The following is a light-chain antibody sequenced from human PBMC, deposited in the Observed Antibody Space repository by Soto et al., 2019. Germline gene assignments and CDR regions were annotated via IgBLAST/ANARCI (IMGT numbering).Light chain of an antibody. CDR2: GAS. V-gene: IGKV3-20*01. CDR3: QQYDTSIWAYT. J-gene: IGKJ2*01. CDR1: QSVSSSY. Sequence: EVVLTQSPVTLSLSPGERATLSCRASQSVSSSYLAWYQQKPGQAPRLLIYGASSRATGIPDRFSGSGSGTDFNLTISRLEPEDFAVYYCQQYDTSIWAYTFGQGTKLEIK.